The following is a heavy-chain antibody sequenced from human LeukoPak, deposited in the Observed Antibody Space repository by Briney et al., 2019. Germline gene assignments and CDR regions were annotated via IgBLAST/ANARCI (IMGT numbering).Heavy chain of an antibody. CDR2: ISGSGGST. CDR1: GFTFSSYA. Sequence: GGSLRLSYAASGFTFSSYAMSWVRQAPGKGLEWVSAISGSGGSTYYADSVKGRFTISRDNSKNTLYLQMNSLRAEDTAVYYCATEGEDDFWSGPPLFDYWGQGTLVTVSS. D-gene: IGHD3-3*01. J-gene: IGHJ4*02. V-gene: IGHV3-23*01. CDR3: ATEGEDDFWSGPPLFDY.